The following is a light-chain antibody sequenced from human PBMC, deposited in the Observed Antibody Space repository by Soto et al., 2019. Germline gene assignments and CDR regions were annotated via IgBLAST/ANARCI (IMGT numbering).Light chain of an antibody. Sequence: QSVLTQPRSVSGSPGQSVTISCTGTSSDVGGYNYVSWYQQHPGKAPKLMIYDVSKRPSGVPDRFSGSKSGNTASLTISGLQAEDEADYCCCSYAGSDVVFGGGTKVTVL. CDR3: CSYAGSDVV. V-gene: IGLV2-11*01. CDR1: SSDVGGYNY. J-gene: IGLJ2*01. CDR2: DVS.